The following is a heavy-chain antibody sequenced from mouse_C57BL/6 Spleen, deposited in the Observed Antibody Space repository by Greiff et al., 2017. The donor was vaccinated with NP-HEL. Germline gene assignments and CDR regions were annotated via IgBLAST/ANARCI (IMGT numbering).Heavy chain of an antibody. CDR1: GYTFTDYY. D-gene: IGHD2-4*01. Sequence: VQLQQSGPVLVKPGASVKMSCKASGYTFTDYYLNWVKPSHGKSLEWIGVLNPYNGGTSYNQKFKGKATLTVDKSSSTAYMELNSLTSEDSAVYYCARSMITRAYYYAMDYWGQGTSVTVSS. CDR3: ARSMITRAYYYAMDY. J-gene: IGHJ4*01. V-gene: IGHV1-19*01. CDR2: LNPYNGGT.